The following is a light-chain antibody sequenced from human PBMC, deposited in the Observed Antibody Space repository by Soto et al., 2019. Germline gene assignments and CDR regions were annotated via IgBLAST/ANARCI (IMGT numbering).Light chain of an antibody. CDR2: DSS. V-gene: IGKV3-11*01. CDR3: QQRKNWPPIP. CDR1: QSVDKF. J-gene: IGKJ5*01. Sequence: EIELTQSPATLSLSPGETATLSCRASQSVDKFLAWYQQRPGQPPRLLIFDSSNRATGVPVRFSGSGSGTVFTLTIGSLEPEDSAVYYCQQRKNWPPIPFGQGTRLEIK.